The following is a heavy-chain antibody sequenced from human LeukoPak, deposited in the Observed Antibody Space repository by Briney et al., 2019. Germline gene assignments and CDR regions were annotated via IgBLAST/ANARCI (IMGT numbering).Heavy chain of an antibody. V-gene: IGHV1-8*01. D-gene: IGHD5-12*01. Sequence: ASVKVSCKASGYTFTSYDINWVRQATGQGLEWMGWMNPNSGNTGYAHKFQGRVTMTRNTSISTAYMELSSLRSEDTAVYYCALRSRGYSGYDAFDYWGQGTLVTVSS. CDR2: MNPNSGNT. CDR3: ALRSRGYSGYDAFDY. J-gene: IGHJ4*02. CDR1: GYTFTSYD.